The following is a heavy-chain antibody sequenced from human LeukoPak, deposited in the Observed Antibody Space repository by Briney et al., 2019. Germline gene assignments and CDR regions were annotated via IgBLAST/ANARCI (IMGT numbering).Heavy chain of an antibody. CDR3: ARHGLGGSGSPNFDY. V-gene: IGHV3-30*03. Sequence: GGSLRLSCAASGFTFSSFGMHWVRQAPGKGLEWVTVTSYDGNEKYYADSVKGRFTISRDNSKNTVYLQMNSLRAEDTAVYYCARHGLGGSGSPNFDYWGQGTLVTVSS. CDR1: GFTFSSFG. D-gene: IGHD3-10*01. J-gene: IGHJ4*02. CDR2: TSYDGNEK.